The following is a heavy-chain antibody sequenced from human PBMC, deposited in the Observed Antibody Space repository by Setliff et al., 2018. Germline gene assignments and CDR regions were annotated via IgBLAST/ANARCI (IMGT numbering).Heavy chain of an antibody. J-gene: IGHJ5*02. CDR1: GMSITSYY. CDR3: ARALRSPLGGTAFVPVHFDP. Sequence: SGTLSLTCSVSGMSITSYYWSWIRQSPGRGLEWIGYIYYTGSTTYSPSLKSRVTISPDTSKNQFHLTVKSVTEADTAVYYCARALRSPLGGTAFVPVHFDPWGQGILVTVSS. V-gene: IGHV4-59*01. D-gene: IGHD3-16*01. CDR2: IYYTGST.